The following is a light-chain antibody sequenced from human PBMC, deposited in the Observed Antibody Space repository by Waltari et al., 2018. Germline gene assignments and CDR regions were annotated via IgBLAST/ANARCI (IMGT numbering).Light chain of an antibody. CDR1: SSDVGGYDY. CDR2: DVT. V-gene: IGLV2-14*03. CDR3: SSYTATNTFV. J-gene: IGLJ1*01. Sequence: QSALTQPASVSGSPGQSITISCTGTSSDVGGYDYVSWFQQHPGKAPKLIIFDVTKRPSGVSDRCSGSKSDNTSSLTISGLQAEDESDYYCSSYTATNTFVFGTGTRVSVL.